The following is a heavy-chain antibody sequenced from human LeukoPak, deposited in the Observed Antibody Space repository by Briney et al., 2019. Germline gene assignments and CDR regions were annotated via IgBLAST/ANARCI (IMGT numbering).Heavy chain of an antibody. Sequence: SETLSLTCTVSGGSISSYYWSWIRQPPGKGLEWIGYIYYSGSTNYNPSLKSRVTISVDTSKNQFSLKLSSVTAANTAVYYCASYGNRLRYFDYWGQGTLVTVSS. CDR2: IYYSGST. CDR3: ASYGNRLRYFDY. D-gene: IGHD3-9*01. J-gene: IGHJ4*02. V-gene: IGHV4-59*01. CDR1: GGSISSYY.